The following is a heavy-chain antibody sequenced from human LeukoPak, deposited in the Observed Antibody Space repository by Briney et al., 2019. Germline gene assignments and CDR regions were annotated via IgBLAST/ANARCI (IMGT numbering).Heavy chain of an antibody. CDR2: MNPNSGNT. CDR3: ARYDYGDLELAY. CDR1: TFTXXD. J-gene: IGHJ4*02. D-gene: IGHD4-17*01. Sequence: TFTXXDIXXXRQATGXGLEXMGWMNPNSGNTGYAQKVQGRVTMTRYTSISTAYMALSSLRSEDTAVYYCARYDYGDLELAYWGQGTLVTVSS. V-gene: IGHV1-8*01.